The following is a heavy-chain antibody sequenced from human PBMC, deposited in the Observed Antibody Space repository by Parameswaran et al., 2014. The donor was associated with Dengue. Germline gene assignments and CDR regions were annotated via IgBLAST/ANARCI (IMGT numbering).Heavy chain of an antibody. CDR2: MYYTGDT. CDR3: AVKIAVTTTGDYSYYMDV. D-gene: IGHD6-19*01. Sequence: WIRQPPGKGLEWVGHMYYTGDTSYNPSLKSRVTLSADTSKNQFSLKLNSVTATDTAVYYCAVKIAVTTTGDYSYYMDVWGKGTTVTVSS. J-gene: IGHJ6*03. V-gene: IGHV4-39*01.